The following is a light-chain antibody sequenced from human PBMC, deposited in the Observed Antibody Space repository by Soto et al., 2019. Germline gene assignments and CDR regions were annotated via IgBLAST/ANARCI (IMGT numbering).Light chain of an antibody. J-gene: IGLJ1*01. Sequence: QSALTQPRSASGSPGQSVTISCTGTSSDVGGYNYVSWYQQHPGKAPKLMIYDVNKRPSGVPDRFSGSKSGNTASLTISGLQAEDEADYYCCSYAGSYTWVFGTGTKVTVL. CDR3: CSYAGSYTWV. CDR2: DVN. V-gene: IGLV2-11*01. CDR1: SSDVGGYNY.